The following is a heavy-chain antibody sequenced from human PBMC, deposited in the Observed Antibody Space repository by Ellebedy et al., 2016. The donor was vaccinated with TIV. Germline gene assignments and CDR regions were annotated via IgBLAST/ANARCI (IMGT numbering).Heavy chain of an antibody. CDR1: GFTVSNYA. CDR3: ARLSSSLLSDPAEAFDI. D-gene: IGHD3-16*02. Sequence: GESLKISCAASGFTVSNYAMTWVRQAPGKGLEWVSSISGSGASTYYADSVKGRFTISRDNAKNSLYLQMNSLRAEDTALYHCARLSSSLLSDPAEAFDIWGQGTMVTVSS. CDR2: ISGSGAST. V-gene: IGHV3-20*01. J-gene: IGHJ3*02.